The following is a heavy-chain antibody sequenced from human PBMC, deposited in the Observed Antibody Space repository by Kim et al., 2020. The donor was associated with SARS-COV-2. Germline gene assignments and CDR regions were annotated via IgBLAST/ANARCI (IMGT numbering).Heavy chain of an antibody. CDR2: MTTNGDT. J-gene: IGHJ5*02. CDR3: AKGRGPSAVIPHDP. D-gene: IGHD2-2*01. V-gene: IGHV3-23*01. Sequence: GGSLRLSCAASGFTFNNYGMSWVRQAPGKGLDWVSAMTTNGDTYYPDSLKGRFTISRDNSKNTLYLHMNSLRVEDTAIYYCAKGRGPSAVIPHDPWGQGTLVIVSS. CDR1: GFTFNNYG.